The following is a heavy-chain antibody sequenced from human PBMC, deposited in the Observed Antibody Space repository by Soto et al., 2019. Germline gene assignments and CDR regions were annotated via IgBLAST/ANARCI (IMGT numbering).Heavy chain of an antibody. J-gene: IGHJ4*02. V-gene: IGHV3-21*01. Sequence: PGGSLRLSCAASGFTFSSYSMNWVRQAPGKGLEWVSSISSSSSYIYYADSVKGRFTISRDNAKNSLYLQMNSLRAEDTAVYYCAIMITFGGVIVQNNYWGQGTLVTVSS. CDR1: GFTFSSYS. CDR2: ISSSSSYI. D-gene: IGHD3-16*02. CDR3: AIMITFGGVIVQNNY.